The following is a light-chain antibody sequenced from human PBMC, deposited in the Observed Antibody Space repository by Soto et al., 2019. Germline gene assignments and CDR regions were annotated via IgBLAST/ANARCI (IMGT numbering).Light chain of an antibody. CDR1: SGHSSYA. Sequence: LVLTQSTSASASLGASVKLTCTLSSGHSSYAIAWHQQQPEKGPRYLMKLNSDGSHSKGDGIPDRFSGSISGAERYLTISSLQSEDEADYYCQTWGSGIQDVCGTGTKVTVL. J-gene: IGLJ1*01. CDR2: LNSDGSH. CDR3: QTWGSGIQDV. V-gene: IGLV4-69*01.